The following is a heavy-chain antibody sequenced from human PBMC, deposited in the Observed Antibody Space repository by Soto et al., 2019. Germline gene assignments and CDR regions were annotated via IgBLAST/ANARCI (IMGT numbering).Heavy chain of an antibody. J-gene: IGHJ4*02. Sequence: ASVKVSCKASGYTFTNFGISWVRQAPGQGLEWMGWISAYNGNTNYAQNFQGRVTMTTDTSTSTAYMELRSLRSDDTAVYYCARVYGGAFDYWGQGTLVTVSS. CDR1: GYTFTNFG. V-gene: IGHV1-18*01. CDR3: ARVYGGAFDY. CDR2: ISAYNGNT. D-gene: IGHD2-2*02.